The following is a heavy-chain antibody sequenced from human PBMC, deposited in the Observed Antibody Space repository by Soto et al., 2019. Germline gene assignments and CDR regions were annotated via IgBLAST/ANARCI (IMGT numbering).Heavy chain of an antibody. CDR3: AITYCRDNSCPRDFDF. V-gene: IGHV1-69*02. J-gene: IGHJ4*02. CDR2: FIPILDMA. D-gene: IGHD2-21*01. CDR1: GGTFNTYT. Sequence: QVQLVQSGAEVKKPESSVKVSCKPSGGTFNTYTVNWVRLAPGHGLEWMGRFIPILDMANYAQKFQDRVTRTADRSTFTAYMELNSLTSDDTAVYYCAITYCRDNSCPRDFDFWGPGTRVPVSS.